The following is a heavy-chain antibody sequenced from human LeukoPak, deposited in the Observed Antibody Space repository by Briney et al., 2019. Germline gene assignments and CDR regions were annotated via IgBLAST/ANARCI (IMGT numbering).Heavy chain of an antibody. Sequence: PSETLSLTCTVSGGSISSYYWSWIRQPPGKGLEWIGYIYYSGSTNYNPSLKSRVTISVDTSKNQFSLKLSSVTAADTAVYYCARHITVSYDAFDLWGRGTMVTVSS. J-gene: IGHJ3*01. CDR1: GGSISSYY. V-gene: IGHV4-59*08. CDR3: ARHITVSYDAFDL. D-gene: IGHD6-19*01. CDR2: IYYSGST.